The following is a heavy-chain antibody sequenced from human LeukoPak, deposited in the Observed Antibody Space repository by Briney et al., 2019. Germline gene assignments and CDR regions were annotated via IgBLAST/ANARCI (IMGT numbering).Heavy chain of an antibody. CDR1: GFTFSSYA. CDR2: ISGSDGNT. J-gene: IGHJ4*02. V-gene: IGHV3-23*01. D-gene: IGHD3-22*01. CDR3: AKAIRTSGYYVDY. Sequence: GGSLRLSCAASGFTFSSYAMSWVRQAPGRGLEWVSSISGSDGNTYYADSVKGRFTISRDNSKNTLHLQMNSLRAEDTAVYYCAKAIRTSGYYVDYWGQGTLVTVSS.